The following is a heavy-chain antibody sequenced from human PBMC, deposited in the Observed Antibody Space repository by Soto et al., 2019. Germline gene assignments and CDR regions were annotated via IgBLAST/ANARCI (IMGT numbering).Heavy chain of an antibody. V-gene: IGHV1-2*04. CDR3: ARGKLWFGELLSNRFDP. Sequence: ASVKVSCKASGYTFTGYYMHWVRQAPGQGLEWMGWINPNSGGTNYAQKFQGWVTMTRDTSISTAYMELSRLRSDDTAVYYCARGKLWFGELLSNRFDPWGQGTLVTVSS. CDR2: INPNSGGT. D-gene: IGHD3-10*01. CDR1: GYTFTGYY. J-gene: IGHJ5*02.